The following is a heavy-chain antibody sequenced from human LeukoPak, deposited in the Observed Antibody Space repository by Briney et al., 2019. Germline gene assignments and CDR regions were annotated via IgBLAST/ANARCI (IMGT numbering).Heavy chain of an antibody. CDR2: ISYDGSNK. CDR3: AKDGHGYGCSWFDP. J-gene: IGHJ5*02. Sequence: PGGSLRLSCAGSGFTFGGYGMHWFRQTPGKGLEWVAVISYDGSNKYYADSVKGRFTISRDNSKNTLYLQMNSLRAEDTAVYYCAKDGHGYGCSWFDPWGQGTLVTVSS. CDR1: GFTFGGYG. D-gene: IGHD5-18*01. V-gene: IGHV3-30*18.